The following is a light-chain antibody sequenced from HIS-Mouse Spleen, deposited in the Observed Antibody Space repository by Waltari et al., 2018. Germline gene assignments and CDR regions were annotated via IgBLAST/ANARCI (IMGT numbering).Light chain of an antibody. CDR3: YSTDSSGNHRV. CDR2: EDS. J-gene: IGLJ2*01. V-gene: IGLV3-10*01. CDR1: ALPKKY. Sequence: SYELTQPPSVSVPPGQTARITCSGDALPKKYAYWYQQKSGQAPVLVIYEDSKRPSGIPWRFSGSSSGTMATLTISGAQVEDEADYYCYSTDSSGNHRVFGGGTKLTVL.